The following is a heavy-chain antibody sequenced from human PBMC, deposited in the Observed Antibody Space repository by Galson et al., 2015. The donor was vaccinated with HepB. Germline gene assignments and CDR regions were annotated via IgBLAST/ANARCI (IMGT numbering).Heavy chain of an antibody. CDR2: ISSSSSTI. Sequence: SLRLSCAASGFTFSSYSMNWVRQAPGKGPEWVSYISSSSSTIYYADSVKGRFTISRDNAKNSVYLQMNSLRAEDTAVYYCARDQQWPNSGFDYWGQGTLVTVSS. J-gene: IGHJ4*02. CDR3: ARDQQWPNSGFDY. V-gene: IGHV3-48*01. D-gene: IGHD6-19*01. CDR1: GFTFSSYS.